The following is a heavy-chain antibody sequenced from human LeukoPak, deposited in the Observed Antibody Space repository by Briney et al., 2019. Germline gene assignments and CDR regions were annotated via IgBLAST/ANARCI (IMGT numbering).Heavy chain of an antibody. Sequence: PGGSLRLSCAASGFTFSSYAVSWVRQAPGKGLEWVSAISISGGSTYYADSVKGRFTISRDNAKNSLYLQMNSLRADDTAVYYCARNWNDVLHYWGQGTLVTVSS. D-gene: IGHD1-1*01. CDR3: ARNWNDVLHY. V-gene: IGHV3-23*01. CDR1: GFTFSSYA. CDR2: ISISGGST. J-gene: IGHJ4*02.